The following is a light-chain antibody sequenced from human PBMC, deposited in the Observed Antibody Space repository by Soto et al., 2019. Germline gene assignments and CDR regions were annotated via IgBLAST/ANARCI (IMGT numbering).Light chain of an antibody. CDR2: DVS. CDR1: QSVSSY. Sequence: EIVLTQSPGTLSLSPGERATLSCRASQSVSSYLAWYQQKPGQAPRLLIYDVSNRATGIPPRFSGSGSGTDFPLTISSLEPEDFAVYYCQQRSNWPLTFGGGTKVEIK. V-gene: IGKV3-11*01. CDR3: QQRSNWPLT. J-gene: IGKJ4*01.